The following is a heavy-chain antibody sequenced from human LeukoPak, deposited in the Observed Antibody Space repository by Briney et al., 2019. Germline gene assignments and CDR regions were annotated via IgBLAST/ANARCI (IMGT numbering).Heavy chain of an antibody. CDR1: GGSISSYY. D-gene: IGHD3-16*02. CDR2: IYYSGST. V-gene: IGHV4-59*12. Sequence: SETLSLTCTVSGGSISSYYWSWIRQPPGKGLEWVGYIYYSGSTNYNPSLKSRVTISLDTSKNQFSLKLSSVTAADTAVYYCARDRITFGGVIGYWGQGTLVTVSS. J-gene: IGHJ4*02. CDR3: ARDRITFGGVIGY.